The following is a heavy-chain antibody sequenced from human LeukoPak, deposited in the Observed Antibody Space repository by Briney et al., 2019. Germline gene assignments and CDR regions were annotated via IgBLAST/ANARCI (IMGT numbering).Heavy chain of an antibody. D-gene: IGHD1-14*01. J-gene: IGHJ4*02. CDR1: GGSFSGYY. Sequence: SETLSLTCAVYGGSFSGYYWSWIRQPPGKGLEWIGEINHSGSTNYNPSLKSRVTISVDTSKNQFSLKLSSVTAADTAVYYCARVGEGADNNLDYWGQGTLVTVSS. CDR3: ARVGEGADNNLDY. CDR2: INHSGST. V-gene: IGHV4-34*01.